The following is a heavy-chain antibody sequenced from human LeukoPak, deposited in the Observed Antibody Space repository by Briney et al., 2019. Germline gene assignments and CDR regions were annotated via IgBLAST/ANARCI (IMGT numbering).Heavy chain of an antibody. D-gene: IGHD1-26*01. J-gene: IGHJ4*02. CDR2: ISGSGGST. Sequence: GGSLRLSCAASGYTFSNYAMSWVRQAPGKGLEWVSGISGSGGSTYYADSVKGRFTISRDNSKNTLYLQMNSLTDEDTAVYYCAKKWGVGTTTLDYFDYWGQGTLVTVSS. V-gene: IGHV3-23*01. CDR1: GYTFSNYA. CDR3: AKKWGVGTTTLDYFDY.